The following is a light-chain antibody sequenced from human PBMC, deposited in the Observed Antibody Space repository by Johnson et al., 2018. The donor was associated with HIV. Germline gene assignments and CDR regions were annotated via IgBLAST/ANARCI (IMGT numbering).Light chain of an antibody. CDR2: DNN. Sequence: QSALTQPPSVSAAPGQKVTISCSGSSSHIGNSYVSWYQQLPGTAPKLLIYDNNKRPSGIPDRFSGSKSGTSATLGITGLQTGDEADYYCGTWGGVFGTGTKVTVL. CDR1: SSHIGNSY. V-gene: IGLV1-51*01. CDR3: GTWGGV. J-gene: IGLJ1*01.